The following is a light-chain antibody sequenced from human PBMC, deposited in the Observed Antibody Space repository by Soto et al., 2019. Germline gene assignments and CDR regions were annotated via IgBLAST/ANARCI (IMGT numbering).Light chain of an antibody. J-gene: IGKJ5*01. CDR2: AAS. Sequence: VGDRVTITCRASQGISSYLAWYQQKPGKAPKLLIYAASTLQSGVPLRFSGSGSGTSFTLTISSLQPEDFATYYCQQLLSYPITFGQGTRLEIK. CDR1: QGISSY. V-gene: IGKV1-9*01. CDR3: QQLLSYPIT.